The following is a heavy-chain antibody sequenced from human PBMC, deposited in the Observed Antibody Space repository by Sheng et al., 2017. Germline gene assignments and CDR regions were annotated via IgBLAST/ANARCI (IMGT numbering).Heavy chain of an antibody. J-gene: IGHJ4*01. D-gene: IGHD5-18*01. CDR3: ARADGYSYGPYYFDY. V-gene: IGHV4-59*01. Sequence: QVQLQESGPGLVKPSETLSLTCTVSGGSISSYYWSWIRQPPRKGLSGLVVSITVGGTNYNPSPQRVESPLSVDTSKNQFSSKLSSVTAADTAVYYCARADGYSYGPYYFDYWARNAGHRLL. CDR1: GGSISSYY. CDR2: SITVGGT.